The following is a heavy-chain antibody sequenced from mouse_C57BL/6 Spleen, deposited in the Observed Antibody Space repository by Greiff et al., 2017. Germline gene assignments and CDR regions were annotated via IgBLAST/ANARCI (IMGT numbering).Heavy chain of an antibody. J-gene: IGHJ3*01. CDR3: TSITTVVAADAY. Sequence: EVQLQESGAELVRPGASVKLSCTASGFNIKDDYMHWVKQRPEQGLEWIGWIYPENGDTEYASKFQGKATITADTSSNTAYLQLSSLTSEDTAVYYCTSITTVVAADAYWGQGTLVTVSA. D-gene: IGHD1-1*01. V-gene: IGHV14-4*01. CDR2: IYPENGDT. CDR1: GFNIKDDY.